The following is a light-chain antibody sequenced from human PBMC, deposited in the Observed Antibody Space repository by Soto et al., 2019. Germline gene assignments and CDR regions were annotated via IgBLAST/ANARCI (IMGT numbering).Light chain of an antibody. CDR1: QGISSY. CDR3: QQLDTYPP. CDR2: AAS. V-gene: IGKV1-9*01. Sequence: IQSTQSPSSLSASVGDRVTITCRASQGISSYLAWYQQKPGKAPKLLIYAASTLQSGVPSRFSGSGSGTDFTLTISSLQPEDFATYYCQQLDTYPPFGPGTKVDIK. J-gene: IGKJ3*01.